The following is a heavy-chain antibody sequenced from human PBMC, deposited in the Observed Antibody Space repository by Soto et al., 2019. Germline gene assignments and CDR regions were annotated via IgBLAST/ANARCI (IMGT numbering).Heavy chain of an antibody. Sequence: HPGGSLRLSCAASGFTFVDYTMHRVRQAPGKGLEWVSLISWDGGTTYYADSVKGRITISRDNSKKSLYLQMNSLRAEDTALYYCAHPRGYGVFDAYDIWGRGAMVTVSS. CDR3: AHPRGYGVFDAYDI. J-gene: IGHJ3*02. V-gene: IGHV3-43*01. CDR2: ISWDGGTT. CDR1: GFTFVDYT. D-gene: IGHD4-17*01.